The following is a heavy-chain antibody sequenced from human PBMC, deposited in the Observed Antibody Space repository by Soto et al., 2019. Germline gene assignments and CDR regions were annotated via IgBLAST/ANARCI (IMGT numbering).Heavy chain of an antibody. V-gene: IGHV3-11*06. CDR2: ISSSSSYT. CDR1: GFTFSDYY. D-gene: IGHD3-22*01. Sequence: GGSLRLSCAASGFTFSDYYMSWIRQAPGKGLEWVSYISSSSSYTNYADSVKGRFTISRDNAKNSLYLQMNSLRAEDTAVYYCARDRHYYDSSGYYYVFDYWGQGTLVTVSS. J-gene: IGHJ4*02. CDR3: ARDRHYYDSSGYYYVFDY.